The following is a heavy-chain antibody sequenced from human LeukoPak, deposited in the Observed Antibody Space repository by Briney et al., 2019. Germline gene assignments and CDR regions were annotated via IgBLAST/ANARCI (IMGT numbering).Heavy chain of an antibody. Sequence: GGSLRLSCAASGFTFSSYEMNWVRQAPGKGLEWVSYISSSGSTIYYADSVKGRFTISRDNTKNSLYLEMNSLRAEDTAVYYCARDGPRYSNGYWAESGFSYYMDVWGKGTRVTVSS. CDR1: GFTFSSYE. V-gene: IGHV3-48*03. CDR2: ISSSGSTI. J-gene: IGHJ6*03. CDR3: ARDGPRYSNGYWAESGFSYYMDV. D-gene: IGHD5-18*01.